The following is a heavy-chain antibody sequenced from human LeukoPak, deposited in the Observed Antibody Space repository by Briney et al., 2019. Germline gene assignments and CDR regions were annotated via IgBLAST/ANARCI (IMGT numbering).Heavy chain of an antibody. CDR2: IYHSGST. CDR1: GGSVDNSDYY. CDR3: GRDQGGGSYRHAFDV. D-gene: IGHD1-26*01. Sequence: SETLSLTCSVSGGSVDNSDYYWSWLRQPPGKELEWIGHIYHSGSTIYNPSLKSRVTISVDMSKNQFSLRLTSGTAADTAVYYCGRDQGGGSYRHAFDVWGQGKMVTVSS. V-gene: IGHV4-61*08. J-gene: IGHJ3*01.